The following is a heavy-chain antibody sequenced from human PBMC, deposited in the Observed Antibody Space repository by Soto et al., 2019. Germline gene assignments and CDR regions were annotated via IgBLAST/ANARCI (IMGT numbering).Heavy chain of an antibody. CDR1: GYTFTSYY. J-gene: IGHJ6*02. Sequence: QVQLVQSGAEVKKPGASVKVSCKASGYTFTSYYMHWVRQAPGQGLEWMGIINPSGGSTSYAQKFQGRVTMTRDTSTSTVYMELRSLRSEDTAVYYCARDRVDTAMVGYYGMDVWGQGTTVTVSS. V-gene: IGHV1-46*01. CDR3: ARDRVDTAMVGYYGMDV. D-gene: IGHD5-18*01. CDR2: INPSGGST.